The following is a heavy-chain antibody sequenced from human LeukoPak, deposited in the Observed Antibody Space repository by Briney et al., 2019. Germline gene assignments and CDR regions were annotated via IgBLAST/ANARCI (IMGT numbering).Heavy chain of an antibody. CDR2: IYYSGTT. Sequence: SETLSLTCTVSGGSISSYYWSWIRQPPGKGPEWIGYIYYSGTTKYNPSLMSRVTISVDTSKSQFSLKLDSVTAADTAVYYCARHGGSHFLYWGQGILVTVSS. J-gene: IGHJ4*02. CDR3: ARHGGSHFLY. CDR1: GGSISSYY. D-gene: IGHD3-16*01. V-gene: IGHV4-59*08.